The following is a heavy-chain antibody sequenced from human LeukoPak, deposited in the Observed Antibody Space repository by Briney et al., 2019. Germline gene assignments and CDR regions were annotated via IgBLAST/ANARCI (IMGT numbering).Heavy chain of an antibody. J-gene: IGHJ4*02. D-gene: IGHD6-13*01. CDR2: IYYSGSA. V-gene: IGHV4-39*07. CDR3: ARVDPRYTQQLYYFDY. Sequence: RPSETLSLTCTVSGGSISSSSYYWGWIRQPPGKGLEWIGSIYYSGSAYYNPSLKSRVTISVDTSKYQSSLKLSSVTAADTGVYYCARVDPRYTQQLYYFDYWGQGTLVTVSS. CDR1: GGSISSSSYY.